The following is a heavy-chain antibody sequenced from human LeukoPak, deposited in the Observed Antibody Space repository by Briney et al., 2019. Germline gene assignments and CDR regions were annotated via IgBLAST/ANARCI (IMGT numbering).Heavy chain of an antibody. CDR1: GYTFTSYG. D-gene: IGHD6-19*01. CDR3: ARDPTPYSSGPNWFDP. J-gene: IGHJ5*02. CDR2: ISAYNGNT. Sequence: ASVKVSCKASGYTFTSYGISWVRQAPGQGLEWMGWISAYNGNTNYAQKLQGRATMTTDTSTSTAYMELRSLRSDDTAVYYCARDPTPYSSGPNWFDPWGQGTLVTVSS. V-gene: IGHV1-18*01.